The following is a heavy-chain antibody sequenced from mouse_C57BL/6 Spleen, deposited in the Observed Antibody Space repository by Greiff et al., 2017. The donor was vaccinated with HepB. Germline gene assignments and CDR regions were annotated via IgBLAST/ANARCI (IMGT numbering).Heavy chain of an antibody. CDR3: ARYNYGSSYYFDY. CDR1: GYAFSSSW. J-gene: IGHJ2*01. CDR2: IYPGDGDT. V-gene: IGHV1-82*01. Sequence: QVQLKQSGPELVKPGASVKISCKAYGYAFSSSWMNWVKQRPGKGLEWIGRIYPGDGDTNYNGKFKGKATLTADKSSSTAYMQLSSLTSEDSAVYFCARYNYGSSYYFDYWGQGTTLTVSS. D-gene: IGHD1-1*01.